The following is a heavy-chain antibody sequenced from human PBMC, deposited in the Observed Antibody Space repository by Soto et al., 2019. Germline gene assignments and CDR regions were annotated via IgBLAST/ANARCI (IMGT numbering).Heavy chain of an antibody. V-gene: IGHV3-48*03. CDR3: ARSQPFRYYDSSGYYYVKGLDAFDI. CDR1: GFTFSSYE. D-gene: IGHD3-22*01. CDR2: ISSSGSTI. Sequence: GSLRLSCAASGFTFSSYEMNWVRQAPGKGLEWVSYISSSGSTIYYADSVKGRFTISRDNAKNSLYLQMNSLRAEDTAVYYCARSQPFRYYDSSGYYYVKGLDAFDIWGQGTMVT. J-gene: IGHJ3*02.